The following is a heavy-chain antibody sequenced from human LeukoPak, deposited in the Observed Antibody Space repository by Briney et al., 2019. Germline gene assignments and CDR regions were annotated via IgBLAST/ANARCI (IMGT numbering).Heavy chain of an antibody. CDR1: GFTFSSYG. CDR3: AISYCSGGSCFSDY. J-gene: IGHJ4*02. D-gene: IGHD2-15*01. V-gene: IGHV3-30*02. Sequence: GGSLRLSCAASGFTFSSYGMHWVRQAPGKGLEWVALIRYDGSNKYYADSVKGQFTISRDNSKNTLYLQMNSLRAEDTAVYYCAISYCSGGSCFSDYWGQGTQVTVSS. CDR2: IRYDGSNK.